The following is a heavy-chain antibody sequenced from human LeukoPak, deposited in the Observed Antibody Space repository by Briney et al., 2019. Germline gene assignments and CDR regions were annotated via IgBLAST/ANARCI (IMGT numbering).Heavy chain of an antibody. V-gene: IGHV3-30*18. Sequence: PGGSLRLSCAASGFTFSNAWMSWVRQAPGKGLEWVAVISYDGSNKYYEDSVKGRFTISRDNSKNTLYLQMNSLRAEDTAVYYCAKTFSIAVAGTPFDYWGQGTLVTVSP. D-gene: IGHD6-19*01. CDR2: ISYDGSNK. J-gene: IGHJ4*01. CDR3: AKTFSIAVAGTPFDY. CDR1: GFTFSNAW.